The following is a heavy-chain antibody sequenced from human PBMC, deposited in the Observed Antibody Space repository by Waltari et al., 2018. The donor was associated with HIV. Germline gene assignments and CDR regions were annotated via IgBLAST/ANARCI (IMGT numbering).Heavy chain of an antibody. CDR3: ARLGYCGSGRCPSGYYYSYGMGV. J-gene: IGHJ6*02. CDR2: IYPVDSNT. CDR1: GYNFTTYW. V-gene: IGHV5-51*01. Sequence: EVQLVQSGAEVKKPGESLKISCKGSGYNFTTYWIGWVRQMPGKGLGWMGIIYPVDSNTRYSPPCRGQVTTSVVKAISTAYLQWSSLQASYTATYYCARLGYCGSGRCPSGYYYSYGMGVWGQGTTVTVSS. D-gene: IGHD2-15*01.